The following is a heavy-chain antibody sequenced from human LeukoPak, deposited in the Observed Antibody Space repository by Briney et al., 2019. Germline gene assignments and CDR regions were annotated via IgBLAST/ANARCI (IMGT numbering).Heavy chain of an antibody. CDR1: GFTFSSYE. CDR2: ISSSGSTI. CDR3: ARDGNRAVGAFDI. V-gene: IGHV3-48*03. D-gene: IGHD1-14*01. Sequence: GGSLRLSRAASGFTFSSYEMNWVRQAPGKGLEWVSYISSSGSTIYYADSVKGRFTISRDNAKNSLYLQMNSLRAEDTAVYYCARDGNRAVGAFDIWGQGTMVTVSS. J-gene: IGHJ3*02.